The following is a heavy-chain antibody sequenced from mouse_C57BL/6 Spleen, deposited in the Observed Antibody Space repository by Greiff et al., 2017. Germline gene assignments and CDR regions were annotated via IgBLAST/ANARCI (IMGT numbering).Heavy chain of an antibody. CDR3: AWGSYYAYDFAY. J-gene: IGHJ3*01. Sequence: LVESGAELVKPGASVKISCKASGYAFSSYWMHWVKQRPGKGLEWIGQIYPGDGDTNYNGKFKGKATLTADKSSSTAYMQLSSLTSEDAAVYFCAWGSYYAYDFAYWGQGTLVTVSA. V-gene: IGHV1-80*01. CDR1: GYAFSSYW. D-gene: IGHD2-2*01. CDR2: IYPGDGDT.